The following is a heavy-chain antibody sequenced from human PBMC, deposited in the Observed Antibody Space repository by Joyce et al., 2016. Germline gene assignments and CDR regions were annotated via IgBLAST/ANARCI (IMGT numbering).Heavy chain of an antibody. J-gene: IGHJ6*03. V-gene: IGHV3-23*01. Sequence: EVQLLESGGGLVQPGGSLTLSCAASGFTFNNYGLTWVCQAPGKGLEWVSSISDIGGSTYYADSVRDRFTISRDNSKNTLFLQMTSLTAEDTAVYYCAKDRPYSTYYYFYYMDVWGKGTTVTVSS. CDR2: ISDIGGST. D-gene: IGHD4-11*01. CDR1: GFTFNNYG. CDR3: AKDRPYSTYYYFYYMDV.